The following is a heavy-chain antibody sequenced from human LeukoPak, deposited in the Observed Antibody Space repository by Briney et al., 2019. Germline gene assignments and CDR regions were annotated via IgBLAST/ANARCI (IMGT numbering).Heavy chain of an antibody. CDR1: GYTFTSYG. Sequence: ASVKVSCKASGYTFTSYGISWVRQAPGRGLERMGWISAYNSNTNYAQKLQGRVTMTTDTPTSTAYMELRSLRSDDTAVYYCARLDSSSWSFDYWGQGTLVTVSS. CDR3: ARLDSSSWSFDY. CDR2: ISAYNSNT. J-gene: IGHJ4*02. D-gene: IGHD6-13*01. V-gene: IGHV1-18*04.